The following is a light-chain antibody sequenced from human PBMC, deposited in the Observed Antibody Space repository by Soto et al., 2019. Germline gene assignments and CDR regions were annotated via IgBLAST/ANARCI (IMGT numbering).Light chain of an antibody. CDR2: AAS. CDR1: QSVNSN. Sequence: EIVMTQSPDTLSVSPGERATLSCRASQSVNSNLAWYQQKPGQAPRLLIYAASTRATGIPARFSGGGSGTEFTLTISSLQSEDFAVYYCQQCYNWPLTFGGGTKVDIK. CDR3: QQCYNWPLT. V-gene: IGKV3-15*01. J-gene: IGKJ4*01.